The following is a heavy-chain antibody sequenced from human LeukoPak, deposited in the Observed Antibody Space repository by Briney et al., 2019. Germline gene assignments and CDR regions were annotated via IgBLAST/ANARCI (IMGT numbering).Heavy chain of an antibody. CDR3: AIDPNWETHN. CDR2: IWYDGSNK. J-gene: IGHJ4*02. Sequence: GGSLRLSCAASGFTFSSYGMHWVRQAPGKGLEWVAVIWYDGSNKYYADSVKGRFTISRDNPKNTLYLQMTNLRVDDTALYYCAIDPNWETHNWGQGVLVTVSS. CDR1: GFTFSSYG. V-gene: IGHV3-33*01. D-gene: IGHD7-27*01.